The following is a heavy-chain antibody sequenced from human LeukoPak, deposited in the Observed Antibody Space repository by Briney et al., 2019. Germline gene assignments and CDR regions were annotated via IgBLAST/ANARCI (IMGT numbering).Heavy chain of an antibody. CDR1: GGSISSYY. D-gene: IGHD6-6*01. J-gene: IGHJ4*02. CDR3: AREYSSSSGGYCFDY. V-gene: IGHV4-4*07. Sequence: SETLSLTCTVSGGSISSYYWSWIRQPAGKGLEWIGRIYTSGSTNYNPSLKRRVTMSVDTSKNQFSLKLSSVTAADTAVYYCAREYSSSSGGYCFDYWGQGTLVTVSS. CDR2: IYTSGST.